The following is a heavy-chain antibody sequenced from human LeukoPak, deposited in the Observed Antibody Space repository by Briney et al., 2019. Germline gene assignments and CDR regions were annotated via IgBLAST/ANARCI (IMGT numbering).Heavy chain of an antibody. D-gene: IGHD3-10*01. CDR3: TRFGSEYGSGSYGAFDI. J-gene: IGHJ3*02. V-gene: IGHV3-49*04. CDR1: GFTFGDYA. CDR2: IRSKAYGGTT. Sequence: PGRSLRLSCTASGFTFGDYAMSWVRQAPGKGLEWVGFIRSKAYGGTTENAASVKGRFTISRDDSKSIAYLQMNSLKTEDTAVYYCTRFGSEYGSGSYGAFDIWGQGTMVTVSS.